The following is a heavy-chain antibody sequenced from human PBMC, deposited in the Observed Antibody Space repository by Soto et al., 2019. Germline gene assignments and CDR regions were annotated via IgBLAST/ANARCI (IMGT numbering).Heavy chain of an antibody. CDR2: ISAYNGNT. D-gene: IGHD5-18*01. CDR1: GYTFTSYG. CDR3: AKDREYSYGHAHYGMDV. V-gene: IGHV1-18*04. J-gene: IGHJ6*02. Sequence: GASVKVSCKASGYTFTSYGISWVRQAPGQGLEWMGWISAYNGNTNYAQKLQGRVTMTTDTSTSTAYMELRSLRAEDTAVYYCAKDREYSYGHAHYGMDVWGQGTTVTVSS.